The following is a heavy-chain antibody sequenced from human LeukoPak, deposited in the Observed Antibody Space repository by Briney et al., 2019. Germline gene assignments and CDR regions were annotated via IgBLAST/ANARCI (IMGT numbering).Heavy chain of an antibody. Sequence: ASVKVSCKASGYTFTGYYMHWVRQAPGQGLEWMGWINPNSGGTNYAQKFQGRVTMTRDTSISTAYMELSRLRSDDTAVYYCARGRSYYYDSSGSIGYYYYYYMDVWGKGTTVTISS. CDR2: INPNSGGT. D-gene: IGHD3-22*01. V-gene: IGHV1-2*02. CDR3: ARGRSYYYDSSGSIGYYYYYYMDV. J-gene: IGHJ6*03. CDR1: GYTFTGYY.